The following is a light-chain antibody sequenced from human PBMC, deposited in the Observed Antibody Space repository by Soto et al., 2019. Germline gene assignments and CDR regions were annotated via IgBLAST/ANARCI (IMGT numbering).Light chain of an antibody. CDR1: QTVSSGY. CDR2: GAS. J-gene: IGKJ2*01. Sequence: EIVLTQSPGTLSLSPGERATLSCWASQTVSSGYLAWYQQKPGQAPRLLIYGASSRSAGIPARFSGGGSGTDFTLTISRLEPEDFAVYYCQQYFSSPTFGQGTKLEIK. CDR3: QQYFSSPT. V-gene: IGKV3-20*01.